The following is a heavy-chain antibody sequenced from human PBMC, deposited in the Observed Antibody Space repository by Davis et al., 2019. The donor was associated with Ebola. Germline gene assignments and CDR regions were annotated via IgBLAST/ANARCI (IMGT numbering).Heavy chain of an antibody. D-gene: IGHD1-26*01. CDR1: GYTFTNFY. CDR2: IRPSGAA. V-gene: IGHV1-46*01. Sequence: ASVQVSCKASGYTFTNFYVHWVRQAPGQGVAYMGIIRPSGAANYVQKFPGRLIMTRDTSTSTVYLELSSLRSEDTAVYYCAREPRENYFFDYWGQGTLVTVSS. J-gene: IGHJ4*02. CDR3: AREPRENYFFDY.